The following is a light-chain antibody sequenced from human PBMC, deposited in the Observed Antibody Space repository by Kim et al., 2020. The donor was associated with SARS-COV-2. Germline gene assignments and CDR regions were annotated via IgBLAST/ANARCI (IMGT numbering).Light chain of an antibody. V-gene: IGKV3-11*02. Sequence: EIVLTQSPTTLSLSPGERATLSCRASQSVSSYLAWYQQKPGQAPRLLIYDASNRATGIPARFSGSGSGRDFTLTINSLEPEDFAVYYCLQRSNWLTFGGGTKVDIK. CDR1: QSVSSY. CDR2: DAS. CDR3: LQRSNWLT. J-gene: IGKJ4*01.